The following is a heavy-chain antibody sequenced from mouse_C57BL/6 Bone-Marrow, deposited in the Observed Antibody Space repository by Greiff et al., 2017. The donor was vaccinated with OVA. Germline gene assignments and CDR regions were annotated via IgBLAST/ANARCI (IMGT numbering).Heavy chain of an antibody. D-gene: IGHD2-4*01. Sequence: EVQLQQSGAELVRPGASVKLSCTASGFNIKDDYMHWVKQRPEQGLEWIGWIDPENGDTEYASKFQGKATITEDTSSNTAYLQLSSLTSEDTAVYYCTSLYYDYVGYYAMDYWGQGTSVTVSS. CDR3: TSLYYDYVGYYAMDY. V-gene: IGHV14-4*01. CDR1: GFNIKDDY. CDR2: IDPENGDT. J-gene: IGHJ4*01.